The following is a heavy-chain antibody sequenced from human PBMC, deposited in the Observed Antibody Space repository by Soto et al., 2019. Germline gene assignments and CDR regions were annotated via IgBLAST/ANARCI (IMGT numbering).Heavy chain of an antibody. J-gene: IGHJ4*02. CDR1: GGSISSGGYY. CDR3: ARAHDYYDILTGYTREPYYFDY. Sequence: QVQLQESGPGLVKPSQTLSLTCTVSGGSISSGGYYWSWIRQHPGKGLEWIGYIYYSGSTYYNPSLKSRVTISVDTSKNQFSLKLSSVTAADTAVYYCARAHDYYDILTGYTREPYYFDYWGQGTLVTVSS. CDR2: IYYSGST. V-gene: IGHV4-31*03. D-gene: IGHD3-9*01.